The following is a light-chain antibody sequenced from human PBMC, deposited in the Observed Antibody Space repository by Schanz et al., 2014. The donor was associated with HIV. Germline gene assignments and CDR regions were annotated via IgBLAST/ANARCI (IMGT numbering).Light chain of an antibody. CDR3: QSCDISLSGVV. J-gene: IGLJ2*01. Sequence: QSALTQPASVSGSPGQSITISCTGTSSDVGYYNYVSWYQQHPGKAPKLLIYGNSNRPSGVPDRFSGSKSGTSASLAITGLQAEDEADYYCQSCDISLSGVVFGGGTKLTVL. V-gene: IGLV2-14*01. CDR2: GNS. CDR1: SSDVGYYNY.